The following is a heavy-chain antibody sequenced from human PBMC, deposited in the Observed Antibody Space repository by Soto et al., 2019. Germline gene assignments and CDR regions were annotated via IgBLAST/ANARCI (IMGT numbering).Heavy chain of an antibody. CDR2: IITIFGTA. CDR1: GGTFSSYA. CDR3: ARGGGDYVWGSYRHTTLDY. J-gene: IGHJ4*02. V-gene: IGHV1-69*01. Sequence: QVQLVQSGAEVKKPGSSVKVSCKASGGTFSSYAISWVRQAPGQGLEWMGGIITIFGTANYEQKFQGRVTITADESTSTAYMELSSLRSEDTAVYYCARGGGDYVWGSYRHTTLDYWGQGTLVTVSS. D-gene: IGHD3-16*02.